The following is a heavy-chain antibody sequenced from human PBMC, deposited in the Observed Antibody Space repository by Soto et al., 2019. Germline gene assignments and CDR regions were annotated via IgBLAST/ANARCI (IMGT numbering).Heavy chain of an antibody. CDR2: IWYDGSNK. V-gene: IGHV3-33*01. Sequence: GGSLRLSCAASGFTFSSYGMHWVRQAPGKGLEWVAVIWYDGSNKYYTDSVKGRFTISRDNSRNTLYLQMNSLSAEDTAVYYCARGLITSTHRGVDYWGQGTLVTVSS. CDR1: GFTFSSYG. D-gene: IGHD3-16*01. J-gene: IGHJ4*02. CDR3: ARGLITSTHRGVDY.